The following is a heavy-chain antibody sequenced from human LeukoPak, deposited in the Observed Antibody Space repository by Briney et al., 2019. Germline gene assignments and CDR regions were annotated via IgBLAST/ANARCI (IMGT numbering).Heavy chain of an antibody. CDR3: ATDFYDST. CDR2: IRSNSDGGTI. V-gene: IGHV3-15*07. J-gene: IGHJ5*02. Sequence: GGSLRLACATSGFTFSNAWMNWVRQAPGKGLEWVGRIRSNSDGGTIDYAAPVKGRFTLSRDDSKTTLYLQMNSLQTEDTAVYYCATDFYDSTWGQGTLVTVSS. CDR1: GFTFSNAW. D-gene: IGHD3-22*01.